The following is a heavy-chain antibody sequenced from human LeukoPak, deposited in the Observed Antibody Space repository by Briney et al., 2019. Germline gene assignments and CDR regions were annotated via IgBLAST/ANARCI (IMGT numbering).Heavy chain of an antibody. V-gene: IGHV4-30-4*08. D-gene: IGHD1-26*01. CDR3: AREGVVGATTPFDL. J-gene: IGHJ4*02. Sequence: SQTLSLTCTVSGDSTSSGDYYWSWIRQPPGKGLEWIGYIYYSGSTYYNPSLKSRVSISVDTSKNQFSLKLSSVTAVDTGVYYCAREGVVGATTPFDLWGKGTLVTVSS. CDR2: IYYSGST. CDR1: GDSTSSGDYY.